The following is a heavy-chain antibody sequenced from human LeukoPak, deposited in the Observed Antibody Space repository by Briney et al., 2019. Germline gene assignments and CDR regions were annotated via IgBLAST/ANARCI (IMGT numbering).Heavy chain of an antibody. CDR3: AKEVLSDSSGYYFPYYFDY. Sequence: PGGSLRLSCAASGFTFSSYAMSWVRQAPGKGLEWVSAISGSGGSTYYADFVKGRFTISRDNSKNTLYLQMNSLRAEDTAVYYCAKEVLSDSSGYYFPYYFDYWGQGTLVTVSS. J-gene: IGHJ4*02. CDR1: GFTFSSYA. CDR2: ISGSGGST. D-gene: IGHD3-22*01. V-gene: IGHV3-23*01.